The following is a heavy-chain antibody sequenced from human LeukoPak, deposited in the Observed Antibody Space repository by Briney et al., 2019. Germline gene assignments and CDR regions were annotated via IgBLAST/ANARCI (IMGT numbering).Heavy chain of an antibody. Sequence: PSETLSLTCAVYGGSFSGYYWSWIRQPPGKGLEWIGEINHSGSTNYNPSLKSRVTISVDTSKNQFSLKLSSVTAADTAVYYCARGRGQFLIWGQGTLVTVSS. CDR2: INHSGST. V-gene: IGHV4-34*01. J-gene: IGHJ4*02. CDR3: ARGRGQFLI. CDR1: GGSFSGYY. D-gene: IGHD3-3*01.